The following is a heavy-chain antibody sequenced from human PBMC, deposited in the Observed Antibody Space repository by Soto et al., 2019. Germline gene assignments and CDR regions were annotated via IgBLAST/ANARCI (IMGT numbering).Heavy chain of an antibody. D-gene: IGHD2-2*01. V-gene: IGHV3-30*18. CDR2: ISYDGSNK. Sequence: QVQLVESGGGVVQPGRSLRLSCAASGFTFSSYGMHWVRQAPGKGLEWVAVISYDGSNKYYADSVKGRFTISRDNSKKPLVLQMNSLRAEETAVYYCAKDGGGGSTLNPYYYYGMDVWGQGTTVTVSS. J-gene: IGHJ6*02. CDR3: AKDGGGGSTLNPYYYYGMDV. CDR1: GFTFSSYG.